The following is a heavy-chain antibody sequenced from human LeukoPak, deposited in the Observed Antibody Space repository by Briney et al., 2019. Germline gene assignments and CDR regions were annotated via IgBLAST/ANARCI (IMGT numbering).Heavy chain of an antibody. CDR1: GFTFSKFT. J-gene: IGHJ4*02. V-gene: IGHV3-23*01. CDR3: AKDQRPDSGYDIDC. Sequence: GGSLRLSCAASGFTFSKFTMNWVRQAPGKGLEWVPVISGSGGTTYYADSVNGRFTISRDNSKNTLYLEMNSLRAEDTAVYYCAKDQRPDSGYDIDCWGQGTLVTVSS. CDR2: ISGSGGTT. D-gene: IGHD5-12*01.